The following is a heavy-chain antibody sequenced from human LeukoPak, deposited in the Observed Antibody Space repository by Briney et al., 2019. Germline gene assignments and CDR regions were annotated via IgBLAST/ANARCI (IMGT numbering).Heavy chain of an antibody. J-gene: IGHJ4*02. CDR2: IYYSGGT. D-gene: IGHD5-24*01. Sequence: PSETLSLTCTVSGGSISSYYWSWIRQPPGKGLEWIGYIYYSGGTNYNPSLKSRVTISADTSKNQFSLKLRSVTAADTAVYYCARSLDGYKEDSWGQGTLVTVSS. V-gene: IGHV4-59*01. CDR3: ARSLDGYKEDS. CDR1: GGSISSYY.